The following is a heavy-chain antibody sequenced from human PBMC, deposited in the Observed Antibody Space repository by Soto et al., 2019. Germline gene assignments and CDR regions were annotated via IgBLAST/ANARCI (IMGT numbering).Heavy chain of an antibody. CDR1: GGSISSYY. CDR3: ARDRDGIAFDI. J-gene: IGHJ3*02. Sequence: ETLSLTCTVSGGSISSYYWSWIRQPPGKGLEWIGYIYYSGSTNYNPSLKSRVTISVDTSKNQFSLKLSSVTAADTAVYYCARDRDGIAFDIWGQGTMVTVSS. CDR2: IYYSGST. V-gene: IGHV4-59*01.